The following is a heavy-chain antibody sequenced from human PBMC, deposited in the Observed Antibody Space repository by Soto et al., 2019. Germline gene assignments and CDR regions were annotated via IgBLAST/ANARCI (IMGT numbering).Heavy chain of an antibody. Sequence: GGSLRLSCAASGFSFSSYEMNWVRQAPGKGLEWISYISDGGGSIFYADSVRGRFTISRDDAKNTLYLQMNSLRAEDTAVYYCASQRLYYYYGMDVWGQGTTVTVSS. V-gene: IGHV3-48*03. CDR1: GFSFSSYE. J-gene: IGHJ6*02. CDR3: ASQRLYYYYGMDV. D-gene: IGHD3-22*01. CDR2: ISDGGGSI.